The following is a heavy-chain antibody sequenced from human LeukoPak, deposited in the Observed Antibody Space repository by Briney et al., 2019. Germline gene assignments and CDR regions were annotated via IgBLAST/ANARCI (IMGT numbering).Heavy chain of an antibody. J-gene: IGHJ4*02. CDR1: GFTFSSYS. CDR3: AREKGYDSSGYPNNYFDY. D-gene: IGHD3-22*01. V-gene: IGHV3-21*01. CDR2: ISSSSSYI. Sequence: GGSLRLSCAASGFTFSSYSMNWVRQAPGKGLEWVSSISSSSSYIYYADSVKGRFTISRDNAKNSLYLQMNSLRAEDTAVYYCAREKGYDSSGYPNNYFDYWGQGTLVTDSS.